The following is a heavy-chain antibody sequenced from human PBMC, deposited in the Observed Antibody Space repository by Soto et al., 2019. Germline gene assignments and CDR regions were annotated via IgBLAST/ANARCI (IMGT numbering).Heavy chain of an antibody. CDR3: ATWLDYYYYGMDV. Sequence: QVQLVQSGAEVKKPGASVKVSCKASGYTFTGYYMHWVRQAPGQGLEWMGWINPNSGGTNYAQKFQGRVTITADESTSTAYMELSSLRSEDTAVYYCATWLDYYYYGMDVWGQGTTVTVSS. V-gene: IGHV1-2*02. CDR1: GYTFTGYY. CDR2: INPNSGGT. J-gene: IGHJ6*02. D-gene: IGHD5-12*01.